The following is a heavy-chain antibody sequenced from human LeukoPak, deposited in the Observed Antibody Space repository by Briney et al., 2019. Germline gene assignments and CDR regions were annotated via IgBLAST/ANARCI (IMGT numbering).Heavy chain of an antibody. J-gene: IGHJ1*01. CDR3: ARAPRITIFGVVIVYFQH. CDR1: GGSISSGDYY. V-gene: IGHV4-30-4*01. Sequence: SETLSLTCTVSGGSISSGDYYWRWIRQPPGKGLEWIGYIYYSGSTYYNPSLKSRVTISVDTSKNQFSLKLSSVTAADTAVYYCARAPRITIFGVVIVYFQHWGQGTLVTVSS. D-gene: IGHD3-3*01. CDR2: IYYSGST.